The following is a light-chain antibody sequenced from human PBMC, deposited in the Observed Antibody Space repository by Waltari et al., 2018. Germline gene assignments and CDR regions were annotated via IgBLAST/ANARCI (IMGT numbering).Light chain of an antibody. J-gene: IGLJ3*02. Sequence: QSVLTQPPSASGTPGPRVTIPCPGSSSNTGTNTVNWYGQLPGMAPKLLLCSGDKRPSGVPDRISGSKSGTSASLAISVLQSEDEADYYCATWDDGLNGPEFGGGTKLTVL. CDR2: SGD. CDR3: ATWDDGLNGPE. V-gene: IGLV1-44*01. CDR1: SSNTGTNT.